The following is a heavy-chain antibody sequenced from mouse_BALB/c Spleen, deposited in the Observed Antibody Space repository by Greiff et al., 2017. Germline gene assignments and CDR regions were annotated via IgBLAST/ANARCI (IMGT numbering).Heavy chain of an antibody. V-gene: IGHV2-5-1*01. CDR1: GFSLTSYG. CDR3: AKGYGNDYAMDY. D-gene: IGHD2-10*02. Sequence: QVQLKESGPSLVQPSQSLSITCTVSGFSLTSYGVHWVRQSPGKGLEWLGVIWRGGSTDYNAAFMSRLSITKDNSKSQVFFKMNSLQADDTAIYYCAKGYGNDYAMDYWGQGTSVTVSS. J-gene: IGHJ4*01. CDR2: IWRGGST.